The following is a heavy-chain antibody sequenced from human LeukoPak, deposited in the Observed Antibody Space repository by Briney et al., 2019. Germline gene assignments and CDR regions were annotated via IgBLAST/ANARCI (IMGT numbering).Heavy chain of an antibody. CDR3: ARGDSGSSYVEYYYGMDV. J-gene: IGHJ6*02. V-gene: IGHV3-53*01. Sequence: GGSLRLSCVASGFIISSDYMSWVRQAPGKGLEWVSVIYSGGRTYYADSVKGRFTISRDNSKNTLYLQMNSLRAEDTAVYYCARGDSGSSYVEYYYGMDVWGQGTTVTVSS. CDR2: IYSGGRT. CDR1: GFIISSDY. D-gene: IGHD1-26*01.